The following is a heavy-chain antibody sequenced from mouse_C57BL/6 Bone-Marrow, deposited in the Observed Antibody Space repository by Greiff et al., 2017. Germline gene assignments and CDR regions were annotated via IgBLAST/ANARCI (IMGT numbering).Heavy chain of an antibody. CDR3: ARAGNSGYYFDY. J-gene: IGHJ2*01. D-gene: IGHD3-1*01. V-gene: IGHV1-69*01. CDR1: GYTFTSYW. Sequence: QVQLKQPGAELVMPGASVKLSCKASGYTFTSYWMHWVKQRPGQGLEWIGEIDPSDSDTNYNQKFKGKSTLTVDKSSSTAYMQLSSLTSEDSAVYYCARAGNSGYYFDYWGQGTTLTVSS. CDR2: IDPSDSDT.